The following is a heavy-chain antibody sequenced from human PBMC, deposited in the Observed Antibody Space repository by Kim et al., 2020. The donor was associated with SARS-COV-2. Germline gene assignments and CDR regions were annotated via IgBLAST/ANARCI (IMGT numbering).Heavy chain of an antibody. V-gene: IGHV4-39*01. CDR1: GGSISSSSYY. CDR2: IYYSGST. CDR3: ERHSGDAFDI. D-gene: IGHD3-10*01. Sequence: SETLSLTCTVSGGSISSSSYYWGWIRQPPGKGLEWIGSIYYSGSTYYNPSLKSRVTISVDTSKNQFSLKLSSVTAADTAVYYCERHSGDAFDIWGQGTMVTVSS. J-gene: IGHJ3*02.